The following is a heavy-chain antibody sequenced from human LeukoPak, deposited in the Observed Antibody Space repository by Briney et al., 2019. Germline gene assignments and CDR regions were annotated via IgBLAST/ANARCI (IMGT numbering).Heavy chain of an antibody. D-gene: IGHD6-13*01. J-gene: IGHJ6*02. CDR2: INPTGST. CDR3: ARGRWIAAGGDYYYSGLDV. V-gene: IGHV4-34*01. Sequence: PSETQSLTCVVYGGSFSGYSWSWIRQPPGKGLEWIGEINPTGSTNYNPSLESRVTISLDTSKNQFSLKLSSVTAADTAVYYCARGRWIAAGGDYYYSGLDVWGQGTTVTVSS. CDR1: GGSFSGYS.